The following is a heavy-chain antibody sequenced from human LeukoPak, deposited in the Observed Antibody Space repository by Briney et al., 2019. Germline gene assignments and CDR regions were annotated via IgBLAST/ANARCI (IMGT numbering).Heavy chain of an antibody. CDR3: ARDGGGYYYDSSGYYSPFNY. CDR1: GFTFSSYS. V-gene: IGHV3-21*01. J-gene: IGHJ4*02. CDR2: ISSSSSYI. D-gene: IGHD3-22*01. Sequence: GGSLRLSCAASGFTFSSYSMNWVRQAPGKGLEWVSSISSSSSYIYYADSVKGRFTISRDNAKNSLYLQMNSLRAEDTAVYYCARDGGGYYYDSSGYYSPFNYWGQGTLVTVSS.